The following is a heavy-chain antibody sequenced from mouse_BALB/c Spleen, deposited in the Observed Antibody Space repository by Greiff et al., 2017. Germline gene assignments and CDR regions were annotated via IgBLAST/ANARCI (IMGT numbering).Heavy chain of an antibody. J-gene: IGHJ4*01. Sequence: VQLQQSGPELVKPGASVKISCKASGYAFSSSWMNWVKQRPGQGLEWIGRIYPGDGDTNYNGKFKGKATLTADKSSSTAYMQLSSSAVYGNYPLGDYWGQGTSVTVSS. CDR2: IYPGDGDT. CDR3: Y. V-gene: IGHV1-82*01. D-gene: IGHD2-1*01. CDR1: GYAFSSSW.